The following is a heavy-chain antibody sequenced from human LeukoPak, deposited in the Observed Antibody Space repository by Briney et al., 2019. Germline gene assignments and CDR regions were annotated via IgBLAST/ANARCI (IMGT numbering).Heavy chain of an antibody. V-gene: IGHV1-18*01. D-gene: IGHD2-2*01. CDR1: GYTFTSYG. J-gene: IGHJ5*02. CDR3: ARDLGGVVPAAPYNWFDP. Sequence: GASVKVSCKASGYTFTSYGISWVRQAPGQGLEWMGWISAYNGNTNYAQKLQDRVTMTTDTSTSTAYMELRSLRSDDTAVYYCARDLGGVVPAAPYNWFDPWGQGTLVTVSS. CDR2: ISAYNGNT.